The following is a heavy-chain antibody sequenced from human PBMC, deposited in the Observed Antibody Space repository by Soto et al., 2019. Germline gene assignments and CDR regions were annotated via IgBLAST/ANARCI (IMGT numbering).Heavy chain of an antibody. CDR1: GFTFTTYW. J-gene: IGHJ4*02. CDR2: IRQDGGAQ. CDR3: GRGGPGAGSDLGSY. D-gene: IGHD3-10*01. V-gene: IGHV3-7*03. Sequence: EVQLVESGGGLAQPGGSLRLSCVASGFTFTTYWMSWVRQAPGKGLEWVANIRQDGGAQYYVDSVKGRFTISRDNAKNSVYLQMDSLRAEDTAVYYCGRGGPGAGSDLGSYWGQGILVTVAS.